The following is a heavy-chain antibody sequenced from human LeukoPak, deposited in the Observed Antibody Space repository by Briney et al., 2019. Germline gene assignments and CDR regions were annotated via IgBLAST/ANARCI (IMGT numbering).Heavy chain of an antibody. V-gene: IGHV3-53*01. D-gene: IGHD3-3*01. J-gene: IGHJ5*02. CDR3: VRDRSITVFGVAVS. CDR1: GFTVSSNY. CDR2: IYSGGST. Sequence: GGSLRLSCAASGFTVSSNYMSWVRQAPGKGLEWVSVIYSGGSTYYADSVKGRFTISRDNGKNSLYLQMNSLRAEDTAVYYCVRDRSITVFGVAVSWGQGTLVTVSS.